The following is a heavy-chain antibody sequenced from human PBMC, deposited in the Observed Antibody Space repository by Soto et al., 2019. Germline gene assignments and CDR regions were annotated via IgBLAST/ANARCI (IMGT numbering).Heavy chain of an antibody. CDR3: ASHFTGVLVLGASPPGGDNYGWDV. V-gene: IGHV1-69*02. Sequence: QVQLVQSGAEVKKPGSSVKVSCKASGGTFSRYTISWVRQAPGQGLECMGRIIPILDIPNYAQNFQGRVTITADKSTSTAYMELSSLRSDDTAVYYCASHFTGVLVLGASPPGGDNYGWDVWGQGTTVTVSS. CDR2: IIPILDIP. J-gene: IGHJ6*02. CDR1: GGTFSRYT. D-gene: IGHD2-15*01.